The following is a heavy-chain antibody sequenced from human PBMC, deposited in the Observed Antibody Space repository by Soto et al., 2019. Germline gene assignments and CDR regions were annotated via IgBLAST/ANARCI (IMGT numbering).Heavy chain of an antibody. J-gene: IGHJ4*02. CDR2: IKEDGSEK. Sequence: EVQLVESGGTLVQPGGSLRLSCVASGFKFRSYWMSWVRQAPGKGLEWLANIKEDGSEKYYVDSVEGRFTISRDNARNSVYLQMNSLRAEETGIYYCTRGGERERNEPFWGQGTLVIVSS. D-gene: IGHD1-1*01. CDR1: GFKFRSYW. CDR3: TRGGERERNEPF. V-gene: IGHV3-7*01.